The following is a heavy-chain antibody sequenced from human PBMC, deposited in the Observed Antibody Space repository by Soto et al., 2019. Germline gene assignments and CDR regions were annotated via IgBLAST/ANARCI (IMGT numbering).Heavy chain of an antibody. V-gene: IGHV3-48*03. Sequence: GGSLRLSCAASGFTFSTYEFNWVRQAPGEGLEWVSYISTSGGITYYADSVKGRFTISRDNARNSLYLQVKGLRAEDTAVYYCARGSFGPDYGMDVWGQGTTFTVAS. CDR3: ARGSFGPDYGMDV. J-gene: IGHJ6*02. CDR1: GFTFSTYE. CDR2: ISTSGGIT. D-gene: IGHD3-16*01.